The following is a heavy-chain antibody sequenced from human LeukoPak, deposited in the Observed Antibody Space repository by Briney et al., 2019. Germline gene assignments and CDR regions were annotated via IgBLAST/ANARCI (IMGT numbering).Heavy chain of an antibody. D-gene: IGHD2-2*01. J-gene: IGHJ4*02. Sequence: GASVKVSCKASGYTFTGYYMHWVRQAPGQGLEWMGWINPNSGGTNYAQKFQGRVTMTRDTSISTAYMELSRLRSDDTAVYYCARVPVGRVEVPAAMLDYWGQGTLATVSS. CDR1: GYTFTGYY. V-gene: IGHV1-2*02. CDR2: INPNSGGT. CDR3: ARVPVGRVEVPAAMLDY.